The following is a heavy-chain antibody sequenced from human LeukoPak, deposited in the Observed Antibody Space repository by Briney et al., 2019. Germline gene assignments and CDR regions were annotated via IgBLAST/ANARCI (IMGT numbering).Heavy chain of an antibody. V-gene: IGHV3-23*01. D-gene: IGHD6-19*01. CDR3: TKRGPGPVAGSYDF. Sequence: PGGSLRLSCVGSGFTFSDYAMNWVRQTPGKGLEWISSLGASGDIFYADSVQGRFTISRDNSNNAAHLQMNSLRPEDTAIYYCTKRGPGPVAGSYDFWGQGTLVTVSS. J-gene: IGHJ4*02. CDR2: LGASGDI. CDR1: GFTFSDYA.